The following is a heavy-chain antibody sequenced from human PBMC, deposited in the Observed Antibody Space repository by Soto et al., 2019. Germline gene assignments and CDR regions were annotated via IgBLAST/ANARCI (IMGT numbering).Heavy chain of an antibody. V-gene: IGHV3-23*01. CDR3: VKFRVRAYHYYYMDV. CDR2: GGSGGRT. CDR1: GFSFSTYG. Sequence: DVQLLESGGGLAQRGGSLRLSCAASGFSFSTYGMTWVRQAPGKGLEWVSYGGSGGRTYYADSVKGRFTISRDNSKHTLYLQMNSLRAEDTAVYYCVKFRVRAYHYYYMDVWGNGTTVTVSS. J-gene: IGHJ6*03.